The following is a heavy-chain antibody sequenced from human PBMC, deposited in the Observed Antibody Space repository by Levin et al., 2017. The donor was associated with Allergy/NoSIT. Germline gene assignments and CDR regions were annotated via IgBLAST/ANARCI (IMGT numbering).Heavy chain of an antibody. Sequence: GESLKISCKGSGYSFTSYWIGWVRQMPGKGLEWMGIIYPGDSDTRYSPSFQGQVTISADKSISTAYLQWSSLKASDTAMYYCARHRVFGVVKHWYFDLWGRGTLVTVSS. J-gene: IGHJ2*01. CDR3: ARHRVFGVVKHWYFDL. D-gene: IGHD3-3*01. V-gene: IGHV5-51*01. CDR2: IYPGDSDT. CDR1: GYSFTSYW.